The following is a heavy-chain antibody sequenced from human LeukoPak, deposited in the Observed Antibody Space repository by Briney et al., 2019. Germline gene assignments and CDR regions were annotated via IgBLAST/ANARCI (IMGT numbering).Heavy chain of an antibody. CDR2: IYTSGST. Sequence: SETLSLTCTVSGGSISSGSYYWSWIRQPAGKGLVWIGRIYTSGSTNYNPSLKSRVTISVDTSKNQFSLKLSSVTAADTAVYYCARERITLDYWGQGTLVTVSS. CDR3: ARERITLDY. V-gene: IGHV4-61*02. D-gene: IGHD3-10*01. J-gene: IGHJ4*02. CDR1: GGSISSGSYY.